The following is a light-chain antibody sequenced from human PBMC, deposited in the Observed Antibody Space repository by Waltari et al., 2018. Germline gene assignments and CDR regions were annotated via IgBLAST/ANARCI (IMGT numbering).Light chain of an antibody. CDR3: QQRSNWPIT. V-gene: IGKV3-11*01. Sequence: EIVLTQSPATLSLSPGDTATLSCRASQSVTTYLAWYQQKPGQAPRILIYDASNRATGIPARFSASGSGTDFTLTISSLEPEDFAVYYCQQRSNWPITFGQGTRLEIK. CDR1: QSVTTY. J-gene: IGKJ5*01. CDR2: DAS.